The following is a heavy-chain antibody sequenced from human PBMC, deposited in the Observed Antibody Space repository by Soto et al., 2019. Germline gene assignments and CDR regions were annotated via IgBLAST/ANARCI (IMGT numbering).Heavy chain of an antibody. Sequence: QVQLVQSGAEVKKPGASVKVSCKASGYTFTSYDINWVRQATGQGLEWMGWMNPNSGNTGYAQKFQGRVTMTRNTSISTGYMALSSLRSEDTAVYYCARMSRGYSSSWFDPWGQGTLVTVSS. CDR3: ARMSRGYSSSWFDP. D-gene: IGHD5-18*01. J-gene: IGHJ5*02. V-gene: IGHV1-8*01. CDR2: MNPNSGNT. CDR1: GYTFTSYD.